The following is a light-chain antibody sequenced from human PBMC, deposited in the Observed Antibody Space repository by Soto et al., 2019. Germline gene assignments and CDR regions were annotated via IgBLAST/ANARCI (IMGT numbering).Light chain of an antibody. J-gene: IGKJ2*01. CDR2: AAS. CDR3: QQSYSTPYT. V-gene: IGKV1-39*01. Sequence: DIQMTQSPSSLSASVGDRVTITCRASQSISSYLNWYQQKPGKDPKLLIYAASSLQSGVTSRFSGSGSGTDLTLTISSLQHEDFATYYCQQSYSTPYTFGHGTKLEIK. CDR1: QSISSY.